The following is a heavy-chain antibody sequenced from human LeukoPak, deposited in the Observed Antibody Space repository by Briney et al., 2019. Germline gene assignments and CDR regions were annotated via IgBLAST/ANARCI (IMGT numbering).Heavy chain of an antibody. CDR2: ISSSSSYI. J-gene: IGHJ6*02. Sequence: GGSLRLSCAASGFTFSSCSMNWVRQAPGKGLEWVSSISSSSSYIYYADSVKGRFTISRDNAKNSLYLQMNSLRAEDTAVYYCARMVYCTNGVCYTPYYYYGMDVWGQGTTVTVSS. V-gene: IGHV3-21*01. CDR1: GFTFSSCS. D-gene: IGHD2-8*01. CDR3: ARMVYCTNGVCYTPYYYYGMDV.